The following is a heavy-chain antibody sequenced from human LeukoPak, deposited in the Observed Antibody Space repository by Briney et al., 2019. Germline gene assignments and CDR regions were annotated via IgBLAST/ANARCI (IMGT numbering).Heavy chain of an antibody. CDR2: ISGNGDIT. CDR3: AKVTGGDMITYGGLDY. Sequence: PSGVSLRLSCAASGFTFSNYAMSWVRQAPGKGLEWVSAISGNGDITYYTDSVKGRFTISRDDSKNTLYLQMNSLRAEDTAVYYCAKVTGGDMITYGGLDYWGQGTLVTVSS. V-gene: IGHV3-23*01. D-gene: IGHD3-16*01. CDR1: GFTFSNYA. J-gene: IGHJ4*02.